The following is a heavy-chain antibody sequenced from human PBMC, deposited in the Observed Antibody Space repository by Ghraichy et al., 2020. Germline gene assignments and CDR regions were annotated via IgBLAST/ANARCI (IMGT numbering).Heavy chain of an antibody. V-gene: IGHV4-39*07. D-gene: IGHD2-8*01. CDR1: GGSISSSSYY. J-gene: IGHJ5*02. Sequence: SETLSLTCTVSGGSISSSSYYWGWIRQPPGKGLEWIGSIYYSGSTYYNPSLKSRVTISVDTSKNQFSLKLSSVTAADTAVYYCARGAAGILYGDHDPVYNWFDPWGQGTLVTVSS. CDR3: ARGAAGILYGDHDPVYNWFDP. CDR2: IYYSGST.